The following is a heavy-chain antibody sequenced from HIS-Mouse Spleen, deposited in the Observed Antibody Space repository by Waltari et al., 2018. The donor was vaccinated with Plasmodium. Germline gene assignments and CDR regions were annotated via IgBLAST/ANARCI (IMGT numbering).Heavy chain of an antibody. J-gene: IGHJ4*02. CDR2: IYYSGST. CDR1: GGYISSSRYY. D-gene: IGHD1-7*01. Sequence: QLQLQASGPGLVTPSETLSLPCTVSGGYISSSRYYWCWFCQPPGKGLEWIGSIYYSGSTYYNPSLKSRVTISVDTSKNQFSLKLSSVTAADTAVYYCARDRITGTSYFDYWGQGTLVTVSS. CDR3: ARDRITGTSYFDY. V-gene: IGHV4-39*07.